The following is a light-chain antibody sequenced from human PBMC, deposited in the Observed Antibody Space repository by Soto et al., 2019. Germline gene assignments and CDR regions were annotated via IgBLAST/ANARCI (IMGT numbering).Light chain of an antibody. Sequence: QSALTQPASVSGSPGQSITISCTGTSSDVGNYNLVSWYQDHPGTAPKLMIYEVSKRPSGVSNRFSGSKSGNTASLTISGLLAEDEADYYCCSASNSPSAVVFGGGTKVTVL. CDR3: CSASNSPSAVV. CDR2: EVS. J-gene: IGLJ2*01. V-gene: IGLV2-23*02. CDR1: SSDVGNYNL.